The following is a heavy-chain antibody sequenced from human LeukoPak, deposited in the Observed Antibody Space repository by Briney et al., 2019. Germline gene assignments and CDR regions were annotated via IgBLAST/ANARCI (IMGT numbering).Heavy chain of an antibody. D-gene: IGHD4-17*01. CDR3: ARGWSGHDYGDPGNY. V-gene: IGHV1-18*01. CDR1: GYTFTSYG. J-gene: IGHJ4*02. Sequence: RASVKVSCKASGYTFTSYGISWVRQAPGQGLEWMGWISAYNGNTNYAQKFQGRVTMTTDTSTSTAYMELRSLRSDDTAVYYCARGWSGHDYGDPGNYWGQGALVTVSS. CDR2: ISAYNGNT.